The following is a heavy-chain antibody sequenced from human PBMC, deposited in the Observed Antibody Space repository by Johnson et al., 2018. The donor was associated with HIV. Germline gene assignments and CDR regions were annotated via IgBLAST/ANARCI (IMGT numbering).Heavy chain of an antibody. V-gene: IGHV3-11*04. D-gene: IGHD3-10*01. CDR3: AGGYGSGSGDAFDI. Sequence: VQLVESGGGLVQPGGSLRLSCAASGFTVSSNYTSWIRQAPGKGLEWVSYISSSGSTIYYADSVKGRFIISRDNAKNSLYLQMNSLRAEDTAVYYCAGGYGSGSGDAFDIWGQGTMVTVSS. CDR1: GFTVSSNY. J-gene: IGHJ3*02. CDR2: ISSSGSTI.